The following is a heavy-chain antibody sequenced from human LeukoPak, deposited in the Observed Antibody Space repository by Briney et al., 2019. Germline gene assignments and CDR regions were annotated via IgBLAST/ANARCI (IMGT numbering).Heavy chain of an antibody. CDR1: GFTLSSYG. Sequence: PGRSLRLSCAASGFTLSSYGMHWVRQAPGKGLEWLAVIWNDGSNIYYADPVKGRFAISRDNSKNTLYLQINSLRAEDTAVYYCARARNDYDTSSFSALDYWGQGTLVTVSS. V-gene: IGHV3-33*01. CDR2: IWNDGSNI. D-gene: IGHD3-22*01. J-gene: IGHJ4*02. CDR3: ARARNDYDTSSFSALDY.